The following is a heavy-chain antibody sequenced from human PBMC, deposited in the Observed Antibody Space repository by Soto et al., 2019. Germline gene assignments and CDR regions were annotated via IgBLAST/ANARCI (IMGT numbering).Heavy chain of an antibody. V-gene: IGHV1-18*01. J-gene: IGHJ6*02. Sequence: QVQLVQSGAEVKKPGASVKVSCKASGYSFGSYGMTWVRQAPGQGLEWMGWISAYNGNTNYAQKFQGRVTMTTDTSTSTAYMELRSLRSDDTAVYFCARDLEGWELLLVGYGMDVWGQGTTVTVSS. CDR2: ISAYNGNT. CDR1: GYSFGSYG. CDR3: ARDLEGWELLLVGYGMDV. D-gene: IGHD1-26*01.